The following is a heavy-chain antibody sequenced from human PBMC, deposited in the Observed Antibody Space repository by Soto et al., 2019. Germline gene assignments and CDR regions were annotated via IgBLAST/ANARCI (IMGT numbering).Heavy chain of an antibody. CDR1: GGSISSYY. Sequence: PSETLSLTCTVSGGSISSYYWSWIRQPPGKGLEWIGYIYYSGSTNYNPSLKSRVTISVDTSKNQFSLKLSSVTAADTAVYYCARARGGGFNSPYFDYWGQGTLDTVSS. CDR2: IYYSGST. CDR3: ARARGGGFNSPYFDY. D-gene: IGHD3-16*01. J-gene: IGHJ4*02. V-gene: IGHV4-59*01.